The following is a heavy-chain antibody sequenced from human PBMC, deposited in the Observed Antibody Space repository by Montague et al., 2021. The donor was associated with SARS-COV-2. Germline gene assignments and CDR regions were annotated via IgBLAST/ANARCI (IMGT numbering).Heavy chain of an antibody. V-gene: IGHV4-4*02. D-gene: IGHD1-26*01. Sequence: SETLSLTCVVSGYSISTDNCWAWVRLPPGKGLEWVGEIYHTGSTKCKPSLKSRVSMSVDTSWNQFSLRLTSVTAADTAIYYCARKGSGRSDLAYWGQGTLVTVSS. CDR2: IYHTGST. CDR1: GYSISTDNC. CDR3: ARKGSGRSDLAY. J-gene: IGHJ4*02.